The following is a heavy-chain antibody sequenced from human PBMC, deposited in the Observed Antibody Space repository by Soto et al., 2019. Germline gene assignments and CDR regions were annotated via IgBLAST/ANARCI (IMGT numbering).Heavy chain of an antibody. Sequence: QVQLVQSGAEVKKPGSSVEDSCKASGGTFSSYAISWVRQAPGQGLEWMGGIIPTFGTANYAQKFQGRVTITADESTSTAYMELSCLRSVDTAVHYCARGGYGDSRNAFDIWGQETMVTVSS. CDR2: IIPTFGTA. CDR1: GGTFSSYA. D-gene: IGHD4-17*01. J-gene: IGHJ3*02. V-gene: IGHV1-69*01. CDR3: ARGGYGDSRNAFDI.